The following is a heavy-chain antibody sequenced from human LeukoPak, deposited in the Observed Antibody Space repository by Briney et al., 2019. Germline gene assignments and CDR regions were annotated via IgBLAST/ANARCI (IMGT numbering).Heavy chain of an antibody. CDR2: IYSGGST. J-gene: IGHJ4*02. V-gene: IGHV3-53*01. CDR3: ARDSVGSGWDHFDY. CDR1: GFTVSNNY. D-gene: IGHD6-19*01. Sequence: GGSLRLSCAASGFTVSNNYMSWVRQAPGKGLEWVSVIYSGGSTYYADSVKGRFTISRDNSKNTLYLQMNSLRAEDTAVYYCARDSVGSGWDHFDYWGQGTLVTVSS.